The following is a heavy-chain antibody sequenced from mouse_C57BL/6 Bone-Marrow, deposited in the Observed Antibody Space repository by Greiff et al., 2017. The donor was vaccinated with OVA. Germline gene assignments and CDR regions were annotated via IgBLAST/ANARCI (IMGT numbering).Heavy chain of an antibody. D-gene: IGHD2-12*01. Sequence: QVQLQQSGPELVKPGASVKISCKASGYAFSSSWMNWVKQRPGKGLEWIGRIYPGDGDTNYNGKFKGKATLTADKSSSTAYMQLSSLTSEDSAVYFCARGGVIRRRVSYAMDYWGQGTSVTVSS. CDR1: GYAFSSSW. J-gene: IGHJ4*01. CDR3: ARGGVIRRRVSYAMDY. CDR2: IYPGDGDT. V-gene: IGHV1-82*01.